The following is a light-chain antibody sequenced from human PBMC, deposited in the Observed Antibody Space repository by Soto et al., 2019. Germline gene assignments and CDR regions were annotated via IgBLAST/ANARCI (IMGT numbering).Light chain of an antibody. V-gene: IGLV1-44*01. CDR3: ATWHDSFYV. Sequence: QTVVTQPPSASGTPGQTVTVSCSGSTSDIGTNAVNWFQHVPGTAPRLLIYTNNQRPSGVPDRFSGSKSGTSASLDISGLQSEDEATYYCATWHDSFYVFGTGTKLTVL. CDR2: TNN. J-gene: IGLJ1*01. CDR1: TSDIGTNA.